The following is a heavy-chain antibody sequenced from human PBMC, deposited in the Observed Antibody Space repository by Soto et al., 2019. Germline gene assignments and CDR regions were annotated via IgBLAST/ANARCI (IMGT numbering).Heavy chain of an antibody. V-gene: IGHV3-23*01. CDR1: GFTFSSYA. D-gene: IGHD5-18*01. J-gene: IGHJ6*02. CDR3: AKEAGYSCGYDGMDV. CDR2: ISGSGIST. Sequence: GSLRLSCAASGFTFSSYAMSWVRQAPGKGLEWVSAISGSGISTYYADSVKGRFTISRDNSKNTLYLQMNSLRTEDTAVYYCAKEAGYSCGYDGMDVWGQGTTVTVSS.